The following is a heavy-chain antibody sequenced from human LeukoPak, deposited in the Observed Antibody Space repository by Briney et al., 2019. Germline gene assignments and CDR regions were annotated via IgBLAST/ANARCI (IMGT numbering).Heavy chain of an antibody. CDR1: GFTFSSYG. Sequence: GGSLRLSCAASGFTFSSYGMHWVRQAPGKGLEWVAVIWYDGSNKYYADSVKGRFTISRDNSKNTLYLQMNSLRAEDTAVYYCARDPPHVYAYDYWGQGTLVTVSS. V-gene: IGHV3-33*01. J-gene: IGHJ4*02. CDR2: IWYDGSNK. D-gene: IGHD2/OR15-2a*01. CDR3: ARDPPHVYAYDY.